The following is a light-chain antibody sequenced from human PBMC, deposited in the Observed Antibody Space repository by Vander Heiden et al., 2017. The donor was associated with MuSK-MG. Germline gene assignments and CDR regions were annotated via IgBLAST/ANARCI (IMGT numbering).Light chain of an antibody. CDR3: QQYNNWPLT. CDR1: QNVNSN. CDR2: GAS. Sequence: IVMTQPPATLSVSLGEWATLSCRASQNVNSNLAWYQQKPGQAPRLVIYGASTRATGIPARFSGSGSGTEFTLTISSLQSEDFAVYSCQQYNNWPLTFGGGTKVEIK. J-gene: IGKJ4*01. V-gene: IGKV3-15*01.